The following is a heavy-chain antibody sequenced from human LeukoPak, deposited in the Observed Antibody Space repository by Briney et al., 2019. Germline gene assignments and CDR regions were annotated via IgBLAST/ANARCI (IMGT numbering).Heavy chain of an antibody. CDR3: ARVGDGDNLYFDY. CDR1: GGSISSYY. D-gene: IGHD5-24*01. J-gene: IGHJ4*02. V-gene: IGHV4-59*01. CDR2: IYYSGST. Sequence: PSETLSLTCTVSGGSISSYYWSWIRQPPGKGLEWITYIYYSGSTNYNPSLKSRVTISVDTSKNQFSLKLNSVTAADTGVYYCARVGDGDNLYFDYWGQGTLATVSS.